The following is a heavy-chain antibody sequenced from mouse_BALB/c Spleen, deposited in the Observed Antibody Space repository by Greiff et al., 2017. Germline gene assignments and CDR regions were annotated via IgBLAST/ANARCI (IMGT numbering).Heavy chain of an antibody. CDR3: ARGGKPFAY. D-gene: IGHD2-1*01. CDR2: ILPGSGST. CDR1: GYTFSSYW. Sequence: VQLVESGAELMKPGASVKISCKATGYTFSSYWIEWVKQRPGHGLEWIGEILPGSGSTNYNEKFKGKATFTADTSSNTAYMQLSSLTSEDSAVYYCARGGKPFAYWGQGTLVTVSA. J-gene: IGHJ3*01. V-gene: IGHV1-9*01.